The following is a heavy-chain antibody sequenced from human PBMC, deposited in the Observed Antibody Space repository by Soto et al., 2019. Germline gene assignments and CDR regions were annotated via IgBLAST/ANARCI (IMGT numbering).Heavy chain of an antibody. D-gene: IGHD3-9*01. Sequence: QITLKESGPPLVKPTQTLTLTCTFSGFSLSTTNVGVDWIRQPPGKALEWLALIYWDDDKRYSQSLKNRLTITKDTSKNPVVLTMTNMDPVDTATYFCVHGRYCHAVAGYSFWGQGTLVTVSS. V-gene: IGHV2-5*02. CDR1: GFSLSTTNVG. CDR2: IYWDDDK. J-gene: IGHJ4*02. CDR3: VHGRYCHAVAGYSF.